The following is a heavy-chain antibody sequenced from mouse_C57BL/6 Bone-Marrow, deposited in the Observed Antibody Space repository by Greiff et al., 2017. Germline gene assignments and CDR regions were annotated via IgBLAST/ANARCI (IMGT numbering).Heavy chain of an antibody. CDR1: GFTFSSYA. CDR3: AREALHSMDY. J-gene: IGHJ4*01. CDR2: ISDGGSYT. D-gene: IGHD1-3*01. V-gene: IGHV5-4*01. Sequence: EVQRVESGGGLVQPGGSLKLSCAASGFTFSSYAMSWVRQTPEKRLEWVATISDGGSYTYYPDNVKGRITISRDNAKNNLYLQMRHLKSEDTAQYYCAREALHSMDYWGQGTSVTVSA.